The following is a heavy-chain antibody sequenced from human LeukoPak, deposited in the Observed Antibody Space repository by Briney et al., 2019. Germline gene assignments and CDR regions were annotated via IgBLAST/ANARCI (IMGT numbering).Heavy chain of an antibody. Sequence: ASVKVSCKASGYTFTSYGISWVRQAPGQGLEWMGWITAYNGNTNYAQKLQGRVTMTTDTSTSTAYMELRSLRSDDTAVYYCAREYCSSTSCYAGRYYYYMDVWGKGTTVTVSS. CDR1: GYTFTSYG. D-gene: IGHD2-2*01. CDR3: AREYCSSTSCYAGRYYYYMDV. CDR2: ITAYNGNT. V-gene: IGHV1-18*01. J-gene: IGHJ6*03.